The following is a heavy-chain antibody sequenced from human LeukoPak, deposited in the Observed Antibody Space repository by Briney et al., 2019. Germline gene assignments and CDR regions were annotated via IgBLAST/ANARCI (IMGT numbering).Heavy chain of an antibody. CDR3: ARSIAAAGTRGWFDP. V-gene: IGHV1-18*01. J-gene: IGHJ5*02. Sequence: SVKVSCKASGYTFTSYGISWVRQAPGQGLEWMGWISAYNGNTNYAQKLQGRVTMTTDTSTSTAYMELRSLRSDDTAVYYCARSIAAAGTRGWFDPWGQGTLVTVSS. CDR2: ISAYNGNT. CDR1: GYTFTSYG. D-gene: IGHD6-13*01.